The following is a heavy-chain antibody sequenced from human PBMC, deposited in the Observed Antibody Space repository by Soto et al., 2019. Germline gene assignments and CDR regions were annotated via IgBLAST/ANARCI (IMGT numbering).Heavy chain of an antibody. V-gene: IGHV3-48*03. CDR2: ITSSTRTT. Sequence: DEQLVESGGGLVQSGGSLRLSCEASGFTLKSYEVNWVRQAPGTGLEWISYITSSTRTTYYADSVKGRFTISRDNARKSVYLQMKSMRVEDTAIYYSARGNTSIQVNLSLYNGLAVWGQGTTVTVSS. J-gene: IGHJ6*02. CDR1: GFTLKSYE. D-gene: IGHD2-21*01. CDR3: ARGNTSIQVNLSLYNGLAV.